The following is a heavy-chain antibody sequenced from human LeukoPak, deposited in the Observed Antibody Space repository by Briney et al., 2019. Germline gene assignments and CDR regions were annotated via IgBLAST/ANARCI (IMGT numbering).Heavy chain of an antibody. V-gene: IGHV1-46*01. D-gene: IGHD6-6*01. CDR2: INPSGGST. Sequence: ASVKVSCKASGYTFTSYYMHWVRQAPGQGLEWMGIINPSGGSTSYAQKFQGRVTMTRDTSTSTVYMELSSLRSKDTAVYYCARDHNGGQLGGAFDIWGQGTMVTVSS. J-gene: IGHJ3*02. CDR3: ARDHNGGQLGGAFDI. CDR1: GYTFTSYY.